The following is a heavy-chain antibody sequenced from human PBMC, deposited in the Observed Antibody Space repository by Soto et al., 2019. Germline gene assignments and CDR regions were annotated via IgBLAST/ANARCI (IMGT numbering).Heavy chain of an antibody. D-gene: IGHD3-9*01. CDR3: ASWDYDILSGPPGY. CDR2: IYYSGST. CDR1: GGSISSSSYY. V-gene: IGHV4-39*01. J-gene: IGHJ4*02. Sequence: SETLSLTCTVSGGSISSSSYYWGWIRQPPGKGLEWIGSIYYSGSTYYNPSLKSRVTISVDTSKNQFSLKLSSVTAADTAVYYCASWDYDILSGPPGYWGQGTLVTVSS.